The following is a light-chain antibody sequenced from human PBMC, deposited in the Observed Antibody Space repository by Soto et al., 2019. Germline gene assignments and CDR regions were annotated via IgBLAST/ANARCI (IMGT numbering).Light chain of an antibody. CDR3: QQYDKWPLT. J-gene: IGKJ4*02. Sequence: EILVTQSPATLSVSPGERATLSCRASQSVSTSLAWYQQKPGQAPRLLIFAASTRTTGIPARFSGSGSGTEFTLTLSSLQSEDFAVYYCQQYDKWPLTFGGGTKVDIK. V-gene: IGKV3-15*01. CDR2: AAS. CDR1: QSVSTS.